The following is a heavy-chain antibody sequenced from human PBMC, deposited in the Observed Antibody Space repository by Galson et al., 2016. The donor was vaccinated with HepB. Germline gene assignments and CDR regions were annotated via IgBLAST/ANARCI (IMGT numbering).Heavy chain of an antibody. V-gene: IGHV3-30*18. CDR1: GFPFGSYA. J-gene: IGHJ4*02. CDR2: ISYDGSNK. Sequence: SLRLSCAASGFPFGSYAFHWVRQAPGKGLEWVAGISYDGSNKVYGESLKGRFSISRDQSTNRVYLQMDGLTTEDTGTYYCSKGRMCNGGSCLGYYFDQWGQGTLVGVSS. CDR3: SKGRMCNGGSCLGYYFDQ. D-gene: IGHD2-15*01.